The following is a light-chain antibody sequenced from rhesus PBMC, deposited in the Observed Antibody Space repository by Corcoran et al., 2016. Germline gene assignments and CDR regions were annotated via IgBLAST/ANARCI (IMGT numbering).Light chain of an antibody. CDR3: QVWQSSSEHHI. CDR1: NIEGKS. CDR2: AHS. J-gene: IGLJ1*01. V-gene: IGLV3-40*01. Sequence: SYELTQARSMSVSPGQTARITCGGDNIEGKSVQWYQQKPPQAPLLVIHAHSERPSGIPERFSGSISGNTATLTLSGVEAGDEADYDCQVWQSSSEHHIFGAGTRLTVL.